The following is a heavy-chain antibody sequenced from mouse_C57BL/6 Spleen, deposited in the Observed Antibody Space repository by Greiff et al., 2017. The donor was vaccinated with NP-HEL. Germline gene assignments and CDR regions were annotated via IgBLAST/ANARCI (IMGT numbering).Heavy chain of an antibody. CDR1: GFSLTSYG. CDR2: LWSGGST. Sequence: QVQLQQSGPGLVQPSQSLSITCTVSGFSLTSYGVHWVRQSPGKGLEWLGVLWSGGSTDYNAAFISRLSISKDNSKSQVFFKMNSLQADDTAIYYCVSYGYDNGWFAYWGQGTLVTVSA. V-gene: IGHV2-2*01. CDR3: VSYGYDNGWFAY. D-gene: IGHD2-2*01. J-gene: IGHJ3*01.